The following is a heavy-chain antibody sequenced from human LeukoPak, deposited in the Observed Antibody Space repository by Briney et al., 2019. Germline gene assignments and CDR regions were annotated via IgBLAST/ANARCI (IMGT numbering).Heavy chain of an antibody. V-gene: IGHV4-4*07. J-gene: IGHJ3*02. CDR3: ARDSLYDSGGYSDAFDT. CDR1: GGSIRNYY. D-gene: IGHD3-22*01. Sequence: PSETLSPTCTVSGGSIRNYYWSWIRQPAGKGLEWIGRILTSGTTNYNPSLKSRVTMSVDTSKNKLSLKLSSVTAADTAVYYCARDSLYDSGGYSDAFDTWGQGTMVTVSS. CDR2: ILTSGTT.